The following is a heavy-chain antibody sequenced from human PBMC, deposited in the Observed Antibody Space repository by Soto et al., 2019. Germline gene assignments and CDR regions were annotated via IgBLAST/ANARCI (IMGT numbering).Heavy chain of an antibody. CDR3: ARVKIGIVVENYYYYMDV. CDR1: GFTFSDYY. J-gene: IGHJ6*03. V-gene: IGHV3-11*01. Sequence: QVQLVESGGGLVKPGGSLRLSCAASGFTFSDYYMSWIRQAPGKGLEWVSYISSSGSTIYYADSVKGRFTISRDNAKNSVDLQMNRRRAEDAAVYYCARVKIGIVVENYYYYMDVWGKGTTVTVSS. CDR2: ISSSGSTI. D-gene: IGHD2-2*01.